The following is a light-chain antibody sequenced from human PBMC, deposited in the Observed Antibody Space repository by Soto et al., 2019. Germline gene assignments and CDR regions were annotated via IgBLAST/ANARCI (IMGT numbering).Light chain of an antibody. CDR1: QSVSSSY. J-gene: IGKJ1*01. CDR2: GAS. CDR3: QQYGSSHRT. Sequence: EIVLTQSPGTLSLSPGERATLSCRASQSVSSSYVAWYQQKPGQAPSLLIYGASSRATGMPDRFIGSGSGTDFTLTISRLEPEDFAVYYCQQYGSSHRTFGQGTKVEIK. V-gene: IGKV3-20*01.